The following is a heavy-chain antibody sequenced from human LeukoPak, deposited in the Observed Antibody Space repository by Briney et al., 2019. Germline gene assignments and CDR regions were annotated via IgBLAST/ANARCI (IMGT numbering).Heavy chain of an antibody. J-gene: IGHJ4*02. CDR1: GYTFTGYY. CDR3: ARDLGVISFDY. CDR2: INPNSGGT. D-gene: IGHD2-15*01. V-gene: IGHV1-2*02. Sequence: ASVKVSCTASGYTFTGYYMHWVRQAPRQGLEWMGWINPNSGGTNYAQKFQGRVTMTRDTSISTAYMELSRLRSDDTAVYYCARDLGVISFDYWGQGTLVTVSS.